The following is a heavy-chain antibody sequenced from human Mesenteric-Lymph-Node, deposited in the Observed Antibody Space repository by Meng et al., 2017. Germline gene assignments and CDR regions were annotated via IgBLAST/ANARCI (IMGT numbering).Heavy chain of an antibody. D-gene: IGHD6-13*01. Sequence: VQLNQWGTGLLKPSEPLSLTCAVYGGSFIAFSWTWIRPTPKKGLEWIGEVDPTAGTTYNPSLKSRVSISLDMSKNQFYLRLNSTTAADTAVYYCARGPNRGSNWPFGYWDQGTLVTVSS. CDR2: VDPTAGT. CDR3: ARGPNRGSNWPFGY. V-gene: IGHV4-34*01. CDR1: GGSFIAFS. J-gene: IGHJ4*02.